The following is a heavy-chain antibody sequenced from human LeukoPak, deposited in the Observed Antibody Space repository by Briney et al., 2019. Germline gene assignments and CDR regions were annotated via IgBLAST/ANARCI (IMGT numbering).Heavy chain of an antibody. CDR2: ISSSGSTI. CDR3: ARELVRGSRLFDY. D-gene: IGHD3-10*01. CDR1: GFTFSSYE. V-gene: IGHV3-48*03. J-gene: IGHJ4*02. Sequence: PGGSLRLSCAASGFTFSSYEMNWVRQAPGKGLEWVSYISSSGSTIYYADSVKGRFTISRDNAKNSLYLQMNSLRAEDTAVYYCARELVRGSRLFDYWGQGTLVTVSS.